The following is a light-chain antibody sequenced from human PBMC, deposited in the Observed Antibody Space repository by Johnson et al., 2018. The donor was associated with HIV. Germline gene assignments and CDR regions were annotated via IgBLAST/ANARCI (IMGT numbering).Light chain of an antibody. CDR1: SSNIGNAY. V-gene: IGLV1-51*02. CDR2: END. J-gene: IGLJ1*01. CDR3: GTWDNSLSIGGV. Sequence: QSVLTQPPSVSAAPGQKVTISCSGRSSNIGNAYVSWYQQLPGTAPKLLIYENDKRPSGIPDRFSGSKSGTSATLGIPGLQPRDEADYYCGTWDNSLSIGGVFGSATKVTVL.